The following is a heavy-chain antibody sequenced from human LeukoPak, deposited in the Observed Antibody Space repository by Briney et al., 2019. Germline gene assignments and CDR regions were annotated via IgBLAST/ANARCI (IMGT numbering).Heavy chain of an antibody. CDR2: IYYTGNT. CDR1: GGSISNYY. D-gene: IGHD1-1*01. J-gene: IGHJ5*02. Sequence: SETLSLTCTVSGGSISNYYWNWIRQPPGKGLEWIGYIYYTGNTNYNPSLKSRVTISVDTSKNQFSLKLSSVSAADTAVYYCARDRLQLQSWGQGTLVTVSS. CDR3: ARDRLQLQS. V-gene: IGHV4-59*01.